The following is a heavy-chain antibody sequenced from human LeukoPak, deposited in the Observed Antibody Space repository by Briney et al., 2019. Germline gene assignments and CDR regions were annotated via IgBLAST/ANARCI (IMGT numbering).Heavy chain of an antibody. CDR3: ARETRDRYCGGDCYSDY. D-gene: IGHD2-21*02. Sequence: GGSLRLSCAASGFTFSSYAMSWVRQAPGKGLEWVSAISGSGGSTYYADSVKGRFTISRDNSKNTLYLQMNSLRAEDTAVYYCARETRDRYCGGDCYSDYWGQGTLVTVSS. CDR1: GFTFSSYA. V-gene: IGHV3-23*01. CDR2: ISGSGGST. J-gene: IGHJ4*02.